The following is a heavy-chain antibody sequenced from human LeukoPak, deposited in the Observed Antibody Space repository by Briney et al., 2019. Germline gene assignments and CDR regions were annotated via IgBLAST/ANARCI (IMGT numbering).Heavy chain of an antibody. Sequence: GGSLRLSCAASGFTFSSYAMSWVRQAPGKGLEWVSAISGSGGSTYYADSVKGRFTISRDNCKNTLYLQMNSLRAEDTAVYYCAKDRDLGALPNWFDPWGQGTLVTVSS. V-gene: IGHV3-23*01. D-gene: IGHD1-26*01. CDR2: ISGSGGST. J-gene: IGHJ5*02. CDR1: GFTFSSYA. CDR3: AKDRDLGALPNWFDP.